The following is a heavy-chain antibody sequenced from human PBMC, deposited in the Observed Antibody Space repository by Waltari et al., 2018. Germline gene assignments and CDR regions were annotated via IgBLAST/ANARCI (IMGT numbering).Heavy chain of an antibody. CDR2: STGSGDST. CDR3: AKSPYGDKTTFDY. Sequence: EVQLLESGGGLVQPGGSLRLSCAASGFTFSNFAMTWVRQAPGKGLEWISTSTGSGDSTYHADSVKGRFTISRENSKNTLYLQMNSLRADDAAIYYCAKSPYGDKTTFDYWGQGTLVTVSS. J-gene: IGHJ4*02. D-gene: IGHD4-17*01. CDR1: GFTFSNFA. V-gene: IGHV3-23*01.